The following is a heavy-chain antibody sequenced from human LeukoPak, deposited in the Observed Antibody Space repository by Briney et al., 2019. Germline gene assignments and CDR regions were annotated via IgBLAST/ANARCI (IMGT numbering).Heavy chain of an antibody. CDR1: GFTFSSYW. J-gene: IGHJ6*03. V-gene: IGHV3-7*01. CDR2: MKQDGSEK. D-gene: IGHD1-26*01. CDR3: ARATYRRATWDYYYYMDV. Sequence: GGSLRLSCAASGFTFSSYWMSWVRQAPGKGLEWVANMKQDGSEKYYVDSVKGRFTISRDNAKNSLYLQMNSLRAEDTAVYYCARATYRRATWDYYYYMDVWGKGTTVTVSS.